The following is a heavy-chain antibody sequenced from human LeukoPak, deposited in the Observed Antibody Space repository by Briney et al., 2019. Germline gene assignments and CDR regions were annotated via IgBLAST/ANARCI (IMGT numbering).Heavy chain of an antibody. CDR2: MNPNSGNT. V-gene: IGHV1-8*01. CDR1: GYTFTSYD. D-gene: IGHD3-9*01. CDR3: ARELRYFDWLLYEGYFDY. Sequence: GASVKVSCKASGYTFTSYDINWVRQATGQGLEWMGWMNPNSGNTGYAQKFQGRVTMTRNTSISTAYMELSSPRSEDTAVYYCARELRYFDWLLYEGYFDYWGQGTLVTVSS. J-gene: IGHJ4*02.